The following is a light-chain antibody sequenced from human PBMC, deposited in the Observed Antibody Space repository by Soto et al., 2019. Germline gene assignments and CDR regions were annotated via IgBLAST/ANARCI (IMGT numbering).Light chain of an antibody. CDR1: QSVRSN. CDR3: QQYDVWPALT. Sequence: EKALPQSPVTLSLSPGERATLSCRASQSVRSNLAWYQQRPGQAPRLLIYGASTRASGVPDRFSGSGSGTEFILTISSLQSEDSAVYYCQQYDVWPALTFGGGTKVDIK. CDR2: GAS. V-gene: IGKV3-15*01. J-gene: IGKJ4*01.